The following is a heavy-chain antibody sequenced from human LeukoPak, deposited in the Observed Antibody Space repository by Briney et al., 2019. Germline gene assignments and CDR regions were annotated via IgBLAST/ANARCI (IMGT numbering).Heavy chain of an antibody. CDR3: AKRGAEVGASVAPGDY. CDR2: ISGSGSA. CDR1: GFTFSTYS. D-gene: IGHD1-26*01. J-gene: IGHJ4*02. V-gene: IGHV3-23*01. Sequence: GGSLRLSCAASGFTFSTYSMTWVRQAPGKGLEWVSGISGSGSAYYADSVKGRFSISRDKSKNTVYLQMDSLRAEDTAVYCCAKRGAEVGASVAPGDYWGQGTLLTVSS.